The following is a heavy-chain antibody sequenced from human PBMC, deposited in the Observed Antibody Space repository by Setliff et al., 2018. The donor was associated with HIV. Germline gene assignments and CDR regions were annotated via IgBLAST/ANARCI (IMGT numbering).Heavy chain of an antibody. Sequence: SVKVSCKSSAGSFSIFAINWVRQAPGQGLEWMGGMMTIFSTTNYARKFQGRVTITTDESTGTAYMELSNLRSEYTAVYYCATEGAGGSYQRASALDVWGQGTMVTVSS. V-gene: IGHV1-69*05. CDR3: ATEGAGGSYQRASALDV. CDR2: MMTIFSTT. J-gene: IGHJ3*01. D-gene: IGHD1-26*01. CDR1: AGSFSIFA.